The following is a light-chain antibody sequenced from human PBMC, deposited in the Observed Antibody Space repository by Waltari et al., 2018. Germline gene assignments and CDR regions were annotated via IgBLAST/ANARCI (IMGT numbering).Light chain of an antibody. CDR3: QQYHDWPPWT. CDR1: QSVTSS. Sequence: EILMTQSPATVSVSPGERVTLSCRVSQSVTSSLAWYQQKPGQAPRVLIFGASTRATGVPDRFTGSGSGTDFTRTISSLQSEDFGVYYCQQYHDWPPWTFGQGTRVEIK. V-gene: IGKV3-15*01. J-gene: IGKJ1*01. CDR2: GAS.